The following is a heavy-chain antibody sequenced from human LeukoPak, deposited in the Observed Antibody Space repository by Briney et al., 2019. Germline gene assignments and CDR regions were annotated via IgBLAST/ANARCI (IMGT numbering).Heavy chain of an antibody. J-gene: IGHJ4*02. Sequence: GSLRLFCGASGIAFNNYWIGRVRQAPGKGLEWVGNINQDGSVKHYVDSVRGRFTISRDNARNSVYLQMNALRDEDTAVYYCTRDFVFWGQGTLVTASS. V-gene: IGHV3-7*01. CDR1: GIAFNNYW. D-gene: IGHD3-3*01. CDR2: INQDGSVK. CDR3: TRDFVF.